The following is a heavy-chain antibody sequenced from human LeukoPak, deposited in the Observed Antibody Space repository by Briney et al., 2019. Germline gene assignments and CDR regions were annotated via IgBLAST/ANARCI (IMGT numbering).Heavy chain of an antibody. CDR1: GYTFTSYA. V-gene: IGHV7-4-1*01. CDR2: INTNTGNP. CDR3: ARLPGGRTGTTNYYYYYYMDV. J-gene: IGHJ6*03. D-gene: IGHD1-7*01. Sequence: ASVKVSCKASGYTFTSYAMNWVRQAPGQGLEWMGWINTNTGNPTYAQGFTGRFVFSLDTSVSTAYLQIGSLKAEDTAVYYCARLPGGRTGTTNYYYYYYMDVWGKGTTVTVSS.